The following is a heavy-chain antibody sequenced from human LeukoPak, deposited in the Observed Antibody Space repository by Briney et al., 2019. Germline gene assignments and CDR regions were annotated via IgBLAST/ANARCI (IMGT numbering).Heavy chain of an antibody. J-gene: IGHJ4*02. CDR3: ATEPSRSYSFDHLDF. Sequence: GASVKVSCKTSGGTFNNYAISWVRQAPGQGLEWMGRVVPMFGIRNYPQTFRGRVNITADKATNTVYMELRSLRAEDTAIYYCATEPSRSYSFDHLDFWGLGTPVPVSS. CDR2: VVPMFGIR. D-gene: IGHD5-12*01. CDR1: GGTFNNYA. V-gene: IGHV1-69*04.